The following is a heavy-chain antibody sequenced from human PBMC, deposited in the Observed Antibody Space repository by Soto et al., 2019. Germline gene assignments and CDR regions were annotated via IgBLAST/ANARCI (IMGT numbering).Heavy chain of an antibody. CDR2: IIPIFGTA. Sequence: SGAEVKKPGSSVKVSCKASGGTFSRYAISWVRQAPGQGLEWMGGIIPIFGTANYAQKFQGRATITADASTSTAYMELSSLRSEDTAVYYCARDWATVTTLYYYGMDVWGQGTTVTVSS. J-gene: IGHJ6*02. V-gene: IGHV1-69*01. D-gene: IGHD4-17*01. CDR3: ARDWATVTTLYYYGMDV. CDR1: GGTFSRYA.